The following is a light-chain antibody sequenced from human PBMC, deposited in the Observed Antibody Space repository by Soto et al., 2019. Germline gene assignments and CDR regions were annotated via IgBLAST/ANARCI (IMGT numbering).Light chain of an antibody. CDR1: QSVGNK. Sequence: IVMTQSPGTLSVSPGERATLSCRASQSVGNKLSWYQQKPGQGPRLLIYGASSRATGIPDRFSGSGSGTHFTLTISRLEPEDFAVYYCQHYGSSPWTFGQGTKVDI. V-gene: IGKV3-20*01. J-gene: IGKJ1*01. CDR2: GAS. CDR3: QHYGSSPWT.